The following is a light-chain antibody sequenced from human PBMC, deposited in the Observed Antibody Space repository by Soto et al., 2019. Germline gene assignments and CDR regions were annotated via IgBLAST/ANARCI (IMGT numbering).Light chain of an antibody. CDR3: SSFTRSTTLV. J-gene: IGLJ2*01. CDR2: DVS. V-gene: IGLV2-14*01. CDR1: SSDVGGYNY. Sequence: QSALTQPASVSGSPGQSITISCTGTSSDVGGYNYVSWYQQNPGKAPKLLIYDVSSRPSGASNRFSGSKSGNTASLTISGLQDEDEADYYCSSFTRSTTLVFGGGTKLTVL.